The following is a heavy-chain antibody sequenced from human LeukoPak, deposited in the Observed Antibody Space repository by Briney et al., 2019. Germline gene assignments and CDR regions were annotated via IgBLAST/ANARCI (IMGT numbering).Heavy chain of an antibody. CDR3: ARKGSH. Sequence: ETLSLTCAVSGGSISSGGYSWSWVRQAPGKGLEWVSVIHSGGSTYYADSVKGRFTISRDNSKNTLYLQMNSLRAEDTAVYYCARKGSHWGQGTLVTVSS. V-gene: IGHV3-53*01. CDR1: GGSISSGGYS. CDR2: IHSGGST. D-gene: IGHD2-15*01. J-gene: IGHJ4*02.